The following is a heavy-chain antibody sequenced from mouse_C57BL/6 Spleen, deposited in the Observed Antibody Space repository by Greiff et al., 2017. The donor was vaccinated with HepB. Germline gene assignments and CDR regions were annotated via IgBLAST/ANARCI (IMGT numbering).Heavy chain of an antibody. CDR2: IYPRDGST. D-gene: IGHD1-1*01. V-gene: IGHV1-85*01. Sequence: QVQLQQSGPELVKPGASVKLSCKASGYTFTSYDINWVKQRPGQGLEWIGWIYPRDGSTKYTEKFKGKATLTVDTSSSTAYMELHSLTSEDSAVYFCARQSPRYYGSSYWYFDVWGTGTTVTVSS. J-gene: IGHJ1*03. CDR3: ARQSPRYYGSSYWYFDV. CDR1: GYTFTSYD.